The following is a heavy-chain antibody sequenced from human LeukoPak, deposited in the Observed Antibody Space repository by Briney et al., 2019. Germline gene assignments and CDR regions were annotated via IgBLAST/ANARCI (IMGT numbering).Heavy chain of an antibody. CDR2: VYYSGNT. J-gene: IGHJ4*02. Sequence: SETLSLTCTVSGVSISSSNSYWGWIRQPPGKGLEWIGSVYYSGNTYYNASLKCQVSISIDTSKNQFSLRLTSVTAADTAVYYCARQTGSGLFILPGGQGTLVTVSS. V-gene: IGHV4-39*01. CDR3: ARQTGSGLFILP. CDR1: GVSISSSNSY. D-gene: IGHD3/OR15-3a*01.